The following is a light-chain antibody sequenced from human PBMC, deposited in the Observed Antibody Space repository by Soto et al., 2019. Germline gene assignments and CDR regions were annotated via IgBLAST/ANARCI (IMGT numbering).Light chain of an antibody. CDR1: QSLGNY. CDR2: AAS. CDR3: QQSFNAPAYS. Sequence: DIQMTQSPSSLSASVGDRVTIACRASQSLGNYLNWYQQKLGKAPEFLIDAASSLQGGVPARFSGSGSGTNYTLTISSLRPEEFATYYCQQSFNAPAYSFGQGTKLEIK. J-gene: IGKJ2*01. V-gene: IGKV1-39*01.